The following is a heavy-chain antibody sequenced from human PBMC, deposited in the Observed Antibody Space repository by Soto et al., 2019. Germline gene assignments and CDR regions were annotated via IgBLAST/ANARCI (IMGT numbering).Heavy chain of an antibody. J-gene: IGHJ4*02. D-gene: IGHD2-8*01. Sequence: EVQLLESGGGLVQPGGSLRLSCAASGFTFSSYGMSWVRRAPGKGLEWVSSISGTGGNTFYTDSVKGRFTISRDNSKKSLYLQVTSLRAEDTAVYFCASRDFNGPREYFFDCWGQGALVSVSS. CDR1: GFTFSSYG. CDR2: ISGTGGNT. CDR3: ASRDFNGPREYFFDC. V-gene: IGHV3-23*01.